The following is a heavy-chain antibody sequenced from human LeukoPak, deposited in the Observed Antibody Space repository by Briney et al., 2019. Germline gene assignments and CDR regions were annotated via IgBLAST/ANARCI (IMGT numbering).Heavy chain of an antibody. J-gene: IGHJ4*02. V-gene: IGHV4-4*07. CDR1: GGSISSYY. CDR2: IYSSGST. D-gene: IGHD3-3*01. Sequence: SETLSLTCTVSGGSISSYYWSRIRQPAGKGLEWIGRIYSSGSTNYNPSLKSRVTMSVDTSKNQFSLKLSSVTAADTAVYYCARGVLNGFSYFDYWGQGTLVTVSS. CDR3: ARGVLNGFSYFDY.